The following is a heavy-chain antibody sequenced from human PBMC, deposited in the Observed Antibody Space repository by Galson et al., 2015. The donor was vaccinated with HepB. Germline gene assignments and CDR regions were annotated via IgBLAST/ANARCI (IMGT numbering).Heavy chain of an antibody. V-gene: IGHV1-8*01. CDR2: MNPNSGNT. Sequence: SVKVSCKASGYTFTSYDINWVRQATGQGLEWMGWMNPNSGNTGYAQKFQGRVTMPRNTSISTAYMELSSLRSEDTAVYYCARFTMVRGISGYYYGMDVWGQGTTVTVSS. CDR3: ARFTMVRGISGYYYGMDV. CDR1: GYTFTSYD. D-gene: IGHD3-10*01. J-gene: IGHJ6*02.